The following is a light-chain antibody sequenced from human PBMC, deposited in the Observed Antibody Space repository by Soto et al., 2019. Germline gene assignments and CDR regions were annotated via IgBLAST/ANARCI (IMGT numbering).Light chain of an antibody. CDR3: CSYAGSSTPVV. CDR1: SSDVGSYNL. J-gene: IGLJ2*01. V-gene: IGLV2-23*01. Sequence: QSALTQPASVSGSPGQSITISCTGTSSDVGSYNLVSWYQQHPGKAPKLMIFEGSQRPSGVSNRFSGSKSGNTASLTISGLQAEDEADYYCCSYAGSSTPVVFGGGTKLTV. CDR2: EGS.